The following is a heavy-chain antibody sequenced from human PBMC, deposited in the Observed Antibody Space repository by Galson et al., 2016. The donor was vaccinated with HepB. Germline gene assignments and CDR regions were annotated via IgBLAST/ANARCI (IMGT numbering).Heavy chain of an antibody. J-gene: IGHJ5*02. Sequence: SVKVSCKASGYTFTSYYMHWVRQAPGQGLEWMGIINPSGGITSYAQKFQGRVNMTRDKSISTAYLELSSLRSNDTAVYYCAIDRLGGYDYHWGQGTLVTVSS. CDR3: AIDRLGGYDYH. V-gene: IGHV1-46*01. CDR2: INPSGGIT. D-gene: IGHD5-12*01. CDR1: GYTFTSYY.